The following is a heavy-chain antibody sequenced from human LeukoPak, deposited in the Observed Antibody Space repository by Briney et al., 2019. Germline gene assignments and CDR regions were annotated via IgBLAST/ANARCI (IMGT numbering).Heavy chain of an antibody. D-gene: IGHD6-13*01. CDR3: AKEGGLRSSWSFDF. CDR2: ITSNSNYI. Sequence: GGSLRLSCATSGFTFSSYSMNWVRQAPGKGLEWVSSITSNSNYIYYADSVKGRFTISRDNSKNTLYLQMNSLRVEDTAVYYCAKEGGLRSSWSFDFWGQGILVIVSS. J-gene: IGHJ4*02. V-gene: IGHV3-21*04. CDR1: GFTFSSYS.